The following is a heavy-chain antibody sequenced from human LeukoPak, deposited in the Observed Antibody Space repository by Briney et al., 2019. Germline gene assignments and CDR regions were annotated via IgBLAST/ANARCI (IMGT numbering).Heavy chain of an antibody. CDR1: GFNFSSHA. D-gene: IGHD6-13*01. V-gene: IGHV3-23*01. CDR3: AKDGMGMAASHYFDY. CDR2: ISGSGGST. J-gene: IGHJ4*02. Sequence: GESLRLSCAVSGFNFSSHAMSWVRQAPGKGLEWVSAISGSGGSTYYADSVKGRFTISRDNSKNTLYLQMNSLRAEDTAVYYCAKDGMGMAASHYFDYWGQGTLVTVSS.